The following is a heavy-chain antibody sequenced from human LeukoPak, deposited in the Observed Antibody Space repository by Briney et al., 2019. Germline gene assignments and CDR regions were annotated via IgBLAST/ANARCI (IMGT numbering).Heavy chain of an antibody. D-gene: IGHD3-10*01. CDR3: ARDLERITMVRGVGDY. V-gene: IGHV1-18*01. CDR1: GYTFTSYG. CDR2: ISAYNGNT. Sequence: GAPVKVSCKASGYTFTSYGISWVRRAPGQGLEWMGWISAYNGNTNYAQKLQGRVTMTTDTSTSTAYMELRSLRSDDTAVYYCARDLERITMVRGVGDYWGQGTLVTVSS. J-gene: IGHJ4*02.